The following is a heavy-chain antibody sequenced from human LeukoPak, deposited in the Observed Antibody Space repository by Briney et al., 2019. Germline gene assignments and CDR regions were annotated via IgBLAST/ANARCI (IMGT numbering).Heavy chain of an antibody. D-gene: IGHD2-2*01. J-gene: IGHJ6*04. CDR1: GFSFSTYG. V-gene: IGHV3-33*01. CDR3: VRGKGSTNV. Sequence: GRSLRLSCETSGFSFSTYGMHWVRQAPGKVPEWVAVTWPDGSKKYYADSVKGRFTISRDNSKSTLYLQMSSLRGEDTAVYYCVRGKGSTNVWGKGTTVTVSS. CDR2: TWPDGSKK.